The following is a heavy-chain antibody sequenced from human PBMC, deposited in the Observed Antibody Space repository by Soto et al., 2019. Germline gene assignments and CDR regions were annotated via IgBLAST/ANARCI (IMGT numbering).Heavy chain of an antibody. V-gene: IGHV4-59*08. CDR3: ARHGMDYYDSSGYYYSTYYFDY. CDR2: IYYSGST. J-gene: IGHJ4*02. Sequence: SETLSLTCTVSGGSISSYYWSWIRQPPGKGLEWIGYIYYSGSTNYNPSLKSRVTISVDTSKNQFSLKLSSVTAADTAVYYCARHGMDYYDSSGYYYSTYYFDYWGQGTLVTVSS. CDR1: GGSISSYY. D-gene: IGHD3-22*01.